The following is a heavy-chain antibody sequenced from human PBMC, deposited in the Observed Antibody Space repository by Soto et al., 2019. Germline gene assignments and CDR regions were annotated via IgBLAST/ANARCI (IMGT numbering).Heavy chain of an antibody. V-gene: IGHV4-31*03. J-gene: IGHJ4*02. Sequence: KLSVTCTVSGGFVIRGGYYWTWIRQHPGKGLEWIGYFYHSGTIYYNQSLQSRVTISTDTSKNQFSLTLSSVTAADTAVYYCSRGRYSGYGYFDYRGQVILVTV. CDR2: FYHSGTI. D-gene: IGHD5-12*01. CDR1: GGFVIRGGYY. CDR3: SRGRYSGYGYFDY.